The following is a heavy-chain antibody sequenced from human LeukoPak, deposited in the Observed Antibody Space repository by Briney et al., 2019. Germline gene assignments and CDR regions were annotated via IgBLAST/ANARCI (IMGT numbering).Heavy chain of an antibody. CDR1: GYTFTSYD. V-gene: IGHV1-8*03. Sequence: ASVKVSCKASGYTFTSYDINWVRQAPGQGLEWMGWMNPNSGNTVYAQKFQGRVTITRNTSISTAYMELSSLRSEDTAVYYCARGTSYSSGEVLYWGQGTLVTVSS. D-gene: IGHD6-19*01. CDR2: MNPNSGNT. J-gene: IGHJ4*02. CDR3: ARGTSYSSGEVLY.